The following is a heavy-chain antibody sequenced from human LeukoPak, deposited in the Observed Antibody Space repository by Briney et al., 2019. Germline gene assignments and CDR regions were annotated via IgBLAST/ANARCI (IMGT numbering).Heavy chain of an antibody. CDR2: INSDGSST. J-gene: IGHJ3*02. CDR3: ARDGKAVAVAFDI. CDR1: GFTFSSYW. D-gene: IGHD6-19*01. V-gene: IGHV3-74*01. Sequence: GSLRLSCAASGFTFSSYWMHWVRQAPGKGLVWVSRINSDGSSTSYADSVKGRFTISRDNAKNSLYLQMNSLRAEDTAVYYCARDGKAVAVAFDIWGQGTMVTVSS.